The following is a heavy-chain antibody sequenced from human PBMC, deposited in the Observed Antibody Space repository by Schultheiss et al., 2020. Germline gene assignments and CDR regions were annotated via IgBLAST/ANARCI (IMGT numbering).Heavy chain of an antibody. CDR3: ERSAGSWFRGGAFDI. CDR2: ISSRSGYT. D-gene: IGHD6-13*01. Sequence: GGSLRLSCAASGFTFSSYAMSWVRQAPGKGLEWVSYISSRSGYTNYAGSVKGRFTISRDNAKNTLYLQMNSLRAEDTAVYYCERSAGSWFRGGAFDIWGQGTMVTVSS. V-gene: IGHV3-23*01. CDR1: GFTFSSYA. J-gene: IGHJ3*02.